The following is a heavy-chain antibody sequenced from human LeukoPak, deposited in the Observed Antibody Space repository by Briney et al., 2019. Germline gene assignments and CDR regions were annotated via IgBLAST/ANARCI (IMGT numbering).Heavy chain of an antibody. Sequence: GGSLRLSCAASGFAFSSSNLNWFRQAPGKGLEWVSSITSDGYIYYADSLKGRFSLSRDNAKNSLYLQMISLRAEDTAVYYCARADHGDYGVDYWGQGTLVTVSS. CDR3: ARADHGDYGVDY. J-gene: IGHJ4*02. V-gene: IGHV3-21*01. CDR2: ITSDGYI. D-gene: IGHD4-17*01. CDR1: GFAFSSSN.